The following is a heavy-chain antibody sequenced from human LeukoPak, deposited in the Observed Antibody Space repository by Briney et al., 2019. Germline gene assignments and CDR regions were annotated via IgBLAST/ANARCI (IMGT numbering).Heavy chain of an antibody. D-gene: IGHD4-23*01. CDR2: ISWNSGSI. CDR3: AKDGMRGGNSGWVDY. J-gene: IGHJ4*02. Sequence: GGSLRLSCAASGFTFDDYAMHWVRQAPGKGLEGVSGISWNSGSIGYAYSVKGRVTISRDNAKNSLYLQMNSLRAEDMALYYCAKDGMRGGNSGWVDYWGQGTLVTVSS. V-gene: IGHV3-9*03. CDR1: GFTFDDYA.